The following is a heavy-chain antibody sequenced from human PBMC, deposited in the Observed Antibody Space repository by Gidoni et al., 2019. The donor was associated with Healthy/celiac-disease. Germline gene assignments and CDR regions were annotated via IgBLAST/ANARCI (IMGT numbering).Heavy chain of an antibody. J-gene: IGHJ4*02. CDR2: ISSSSSYI. CDR3: ARGKGMTTVTALDY. V-gene: IGHV3-21*01. Sequence: EVQLVESGGGLVKPGGSLRLSCAASGFTFCSYSMNWVRQAPGKGLEWVSSISSSSSYIYYADSVKGRFTISRDNAKNSLYLQMNSLRAEDTAVYYCARGKGMTTVTALDYWGQGTLVTVSS. CDR1: GFTFCSYS. D-gene: IGHD4-4*01.